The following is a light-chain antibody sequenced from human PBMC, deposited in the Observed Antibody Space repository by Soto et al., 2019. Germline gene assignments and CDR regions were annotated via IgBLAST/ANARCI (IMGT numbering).Light chain of an antibody. Sequence: EIVMTQSPATLSVSPGERATLSCRASQSVSSNLAWYQQKPGQAPRLLIYGASTRATGIPARFSGSGSWTEVTLTSSGLQSEDLAVYYCQKYNNWPPGWTFGQGTKVEIK. J-gene: IGKJ1*01. CDR3: QKYNNWPPGWT. CDR1: QSVSSN. V-gene: IGKV3-15*01. CDR2: GAS.